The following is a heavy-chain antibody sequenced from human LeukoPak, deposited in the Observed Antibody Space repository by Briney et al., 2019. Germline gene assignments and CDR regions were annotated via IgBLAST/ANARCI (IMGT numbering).Heavy chain of an antibody. J-gene: IGHJ5*02. D-gene: IGHD4-4*01. V-gene: IGHV3-21*01. CDR3: ARDSSGYSNFHWFDP. Sequence: GGSLRLSCAASGFTFSSYSMNWVRQAPGKGLEWVSSISSSSSYIDYADSVKGRFTISRDNAKNSLYLQMNSLRAEDTAVYYCARDSSGYSNFHWFDPWGQGTLVTVSS. CDR2: ISSSSSYI. CDR1: GFTFSSYS.